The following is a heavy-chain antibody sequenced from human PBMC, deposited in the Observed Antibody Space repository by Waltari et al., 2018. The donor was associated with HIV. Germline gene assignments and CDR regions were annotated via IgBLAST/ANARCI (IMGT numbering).Heavy chain of an antibody. CDR2: FDPEDDET. J-gene: IGHJ6*02. D-gene: IGHD3-10*01. CDR3: ATDFSGMVRAYSYYSLDV. V-gene: IGHV1-24*01. Sequence: QVQLVQSGAEVKKPGASVTVSCKVSGHTLSELSMHLVRQVPGKGLEWMGNFDPEDDETIYAQKFQGRVTMTEDTSSDTAYMELSSLTSGDTAVYYCATDFSGMVRAYSYYSLDVWGQGTTVTVSS. CDR1: GHTLSELS.